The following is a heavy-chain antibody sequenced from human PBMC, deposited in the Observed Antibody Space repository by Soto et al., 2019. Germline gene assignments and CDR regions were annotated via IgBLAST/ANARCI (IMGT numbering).Heavy chain of an antibody. CDR1: GFTFSSYE. CDR3: ARALPYYDTLTPNYYYGMDV. V-gene: IGHV3-48*03. J-gene: IGHJ6*02. Sequence: PVGSLRLSCAASGFTFSSYEMNWVRQAPVKVLEWVSYISSSGSTIYCADSVKGRFTISRDNAKNSLYLQMNGLRAEDTAVYYCARALPYYDTLTPNYYYGMDVWGQGTTVTVYS. D-gene: IGHD3-22*01. CDR2: ISSSGSTI.